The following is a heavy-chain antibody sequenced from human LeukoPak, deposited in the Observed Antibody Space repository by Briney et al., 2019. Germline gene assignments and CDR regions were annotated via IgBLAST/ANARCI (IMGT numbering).Heavy chain of an antibody. D-gene: IGHD5-18*01. CDR2: LSGSGGST. CDR1: GFTFSSYA. V-gene: IGHV3-23*01. J-gene: IGHJ4*02. Sequence: PGGSLRLSCAASGFTFSSYAMSWVRQAPGKGLEWVSALSGSGGSTYYADSVKGRFTISRDNSKNTLYLQTNSLRAEDTDVYYCAKAHTAMVTMPYYFAYWGQRTRVTVSS. CDR3: AKAHTAMVTMPYYFAY.